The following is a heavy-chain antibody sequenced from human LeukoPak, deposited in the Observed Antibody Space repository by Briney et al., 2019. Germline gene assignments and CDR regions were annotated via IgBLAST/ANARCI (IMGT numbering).Heavy chain of an antibody. CDR2: ISGSGAGT. V-gene: IGHV3-23*01. D-gene: IGHD3-22*01. CDR1: GFTFSSYA. J-gene: IGHJ3*02. CDR3: ARGGHDYYDRSGYYYMSAFDI. Sequence: PGGSLRLSCAASGFTFSSYAMSWVRQAPGKGLEWVSSISGSGAGTYYADSVKGRFTISRDNSKNTLYLQMNSLRVEDTAVYYCARGGHDYYDRSGYYYMSAFDIWGQGTMVTVSS.